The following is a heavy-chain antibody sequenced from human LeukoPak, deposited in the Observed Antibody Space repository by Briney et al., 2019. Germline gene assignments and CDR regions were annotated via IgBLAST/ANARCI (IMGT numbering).Heavy chain of an antibody. J-gene: IGHJ4*01. CDR1: GYSYPTYW. V-gene: IGHV5-51*01. CDR2: IYPGDSDT. D-gene: IGHD6-13*01. CDR3: ARAGGPYSNSDY. Sequence: GESLKISCKGYGYSYPTYWIGWVRQMPGRGLEWMGIIYPGDSDTRYSPSFQGQVTISVDKSISTAYLQWSSLKASDTAMYYCARAGGPYSNSDYWGQGTLVTVSS.